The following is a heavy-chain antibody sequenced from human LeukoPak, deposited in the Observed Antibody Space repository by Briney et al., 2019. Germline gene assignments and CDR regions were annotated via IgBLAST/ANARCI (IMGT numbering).Heavy chain of an antibody. D-gene: IGHD6-6*01. CDR3: ARHDIAALDY. V-gene: IGHV4-39*01. CDR1: GGSISSSSYY. Sequence: RSSETLSLTCTVSGGSISSSSYYWGWIRQPPGKGLEWIGSIYYSGSTYYNPSLKSRVTISVDTSKNQFSLKLSSVTAADTAVYYCARHDIAALDYWGQGTLVTVSS. CDR2: IYYSGST. J-gene: IGHJ4*02.